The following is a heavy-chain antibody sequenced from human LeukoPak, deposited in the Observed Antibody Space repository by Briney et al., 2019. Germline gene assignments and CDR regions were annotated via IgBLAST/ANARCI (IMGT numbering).Heavy chain of an antibody. D-gene: IGHD3-10*01. J-gene: IGHJ4*02. Sequence: SETLSLTCAVYGGSFSGYYWSWIRQPAGKGLEWIGRIYTSGSTNYNPSLKSRVTMSVDTSKNQFSLKLSSVTAADTAVYYCARHDGITMVRGVLLPLYYFDYWGQGTLVTVSS. CDR3: ARHDGITMVRGVLLPLYYFDY. CDR1: GGSFSGYY. V-gene: IGHV4-59*10. CDR2: IYTSGST.